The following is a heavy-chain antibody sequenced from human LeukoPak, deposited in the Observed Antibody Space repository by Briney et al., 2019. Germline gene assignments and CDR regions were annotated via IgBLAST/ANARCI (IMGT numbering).Heavy chain of an antibody. CDR2: INHSGST. D-gene: IGHD3-10*01. Sequence: SETLSLTCAVYGGSFSGYYWSWIRQPPGKGLEWIGEINHSGSTNYNPSLKSRVTISVDTSKNQFSLKLSSVTAADTAVYYCARGLWFGEFTTNWGQGTLATVSS. V-gene: IGHV4-34*01. CDR1: GGSFSGYY. CDR3: ARGLWFGEFTTN. J-gene: IGHJ4*02.